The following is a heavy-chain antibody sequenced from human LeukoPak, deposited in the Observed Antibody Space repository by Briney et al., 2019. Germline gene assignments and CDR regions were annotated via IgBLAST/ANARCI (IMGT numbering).Heavy chain of an antibody. CDR1: GFTFSSYA. V-gene: IGHV3-23*01. D-gene: IGHD5-24*01. CDR3: AKGLGKATITPLGY. CDR2: MSGSGGST. J-gene: IGHJ4*02. Sequence: PGGSLRLSCAASGFTFSSYAMSWVRQAPGKGLEWVSNMSGSGGSTYYADSVKGRFTISRDNSKNTLYLQMDSLRAEDTAVYYCAKGLGKATITPLGYWGQGTLVTASS.